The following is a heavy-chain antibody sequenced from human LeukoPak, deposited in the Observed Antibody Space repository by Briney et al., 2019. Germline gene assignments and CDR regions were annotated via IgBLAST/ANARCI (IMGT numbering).Heavy chain of an antibody. CDR2: IGSSSSYI. Sequence: GGSLRLSCAASGFTFSSYSMNWVRQAPGKGLEWVSSIGSSSSYIYYADSVKGRFTISRDNAKNSLYLQMNSLRAEDTAVYYCARDLISSYYDYVWGSSHWGQGTLVTVSS. D-gene: IGHD3-16*01. J-gene: IGHJ4*02. CDR1: GFTFSSYS. V-gene: IGHV3-21*01. CDR3: ARDLISSYYDYVWGSSH.